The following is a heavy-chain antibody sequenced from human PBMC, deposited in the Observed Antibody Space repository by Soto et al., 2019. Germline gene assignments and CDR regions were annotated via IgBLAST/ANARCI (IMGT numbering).Heavy chain of an antibody. CDR1: GGTFGSYA. Sequence: QVQLVQSGAEVKKPGSSVKVSCKASGGTFGSYAISWVRQAPGRGLEWMGGIIPIPGTANYAQKFQGRVTIAADESTSTAYTELSSLRSEDTAVYYCARSQGSSTSLEIYYYYYYGMDVWGQGTTVTVSS. V-gene: IGHV1-69*01. D-gene: IGHD2-2*01. CDR3: ARSQGSSTSLEIYYYYYYGMDV. CDR2: IIPIPGTA. J-gene: IGHJ6*02.